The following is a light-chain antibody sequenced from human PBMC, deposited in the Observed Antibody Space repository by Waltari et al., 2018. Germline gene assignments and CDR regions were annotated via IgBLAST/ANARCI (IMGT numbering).Light chain of an antibody. CDR2: WAS. V-gene: IGKV4-1*01. Sequence: DFVLTQSPDSLAVSLGERATINCKSSQSVLYSSDNKNYLAWLQHKPGQPPKLLFSWASTRESGVPDRFSGSGSGTEFTLTISRLQAEDVGTYYCQQYYDNPQTFGQGTRVELK. CDR1: QSVLYSSDNKNY. CDR3: QQYYDNPQT. J-gene: IGKJ1*01.